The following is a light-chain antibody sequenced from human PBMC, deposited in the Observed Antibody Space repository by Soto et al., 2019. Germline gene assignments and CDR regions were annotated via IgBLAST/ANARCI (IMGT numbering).Light chain of an antibody. CDR1: SSNIGTNT. J-gene: IGLJ2*01. CDR3: AAWDDSLNGVV. Sequence: QSVLTQPPSSSGTPGQRVTISCSGTSSNIGTNTVHWYQQLPGTAPKLLIYNDNQRPSGVPDRFSGSRSGTSASLAISGLQSEDEADYYCAAWDDSLNGVVFGGGTKVTVL. CDR2: NDN. V-gene: IGLV1-44*01.